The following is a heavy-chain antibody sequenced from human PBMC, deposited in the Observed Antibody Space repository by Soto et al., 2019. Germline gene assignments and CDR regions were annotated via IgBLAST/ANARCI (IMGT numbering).Heavy chain of an antibody. D-gene: IGHD3-16*01. CDR2: ISSSSNTI. Sequence: EVQLVESGGGLVQPGGSLRLSCAASGFIFSTYSMNWVRQAPGKGLEWVSFISSSSNTIYYADSVRGRFTISRDNAKNTLYLQMNSLRDEDTALYYCARDYAPTYSYYAMDVWGQGTTVNVSS. CDR3: ARDYAPTYSYYAMDV. V-gene: IGHV3-48*02. CDR1: GFIFSTYS. J-gene: IGHJ6*02.